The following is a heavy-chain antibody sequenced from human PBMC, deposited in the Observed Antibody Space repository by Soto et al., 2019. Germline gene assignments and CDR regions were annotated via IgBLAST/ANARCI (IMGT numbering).Heavy chain of an antibody. J-gene: IGHJ5*02. CDR2: IYYSGNT. CDR1: GGSISSGDYY. Sequence: QVQLQESGPGLVKPSQTLSLTCTVSGGSISSGDYYWSWIRQPPGKGLEWIGYIYYSGNTYYSPSPXGXFTMSVDTSKNQFSLKLSSVTAADTAVYYCASERPDGTRLDPWGQGTLVTVSS. V-gene: IGHV4-30-4*01. D-gene: IGHD2-2*01. CDR3: ASERPDGTRLDP.